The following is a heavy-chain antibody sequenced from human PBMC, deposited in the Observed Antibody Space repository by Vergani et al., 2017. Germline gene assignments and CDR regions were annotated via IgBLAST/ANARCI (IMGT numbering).Heavy chain of an antibody. V-gene: IGHV4-39*02. D-gene: IGHD4-17*01. CDR2: IYYSGGT. CDR1: GGSISSSSYY. CDR3: AKDGRENSDYGYVDY. Sequence: QLQLQESGPGLVKLSETLSLTCTVPGGSISSSSYYWGWIRHLPGKWLEWIGSIYYSGGTYYNSALKSRVTISVETSKNQFSLKLSSVTAADTAAYYCAKDGRENSDYGYVDYWVQGTLVTVSS. J-gene: IGHJ4*02.